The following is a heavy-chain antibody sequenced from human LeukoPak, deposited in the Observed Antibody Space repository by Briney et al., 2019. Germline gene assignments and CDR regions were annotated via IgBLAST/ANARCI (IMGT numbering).Heavy chain of an antibody. CDR2: ISYDGSNK. Sequence: GGSLRLSCAASGFTFSSYGMHWVRQAPGKGLEWVAVISYDGSNKYYADSVKGRFTISRDNSKNTLYLQMNSLRAEDTAVYYCARAFSQWELLGDFDYWGQGTLVTVSS. CDR3: ARAFSQWELLGDFDY. CDR1: GFTFSSYG. J-gene: IGHJ4*02. D-gene: IGHD1-26*01. V-gene: IGHV3-30*03.